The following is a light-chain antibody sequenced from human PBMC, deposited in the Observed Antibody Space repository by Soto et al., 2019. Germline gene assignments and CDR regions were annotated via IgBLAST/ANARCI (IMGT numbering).Light chain of an antibody. Sequence: QSALTQPRSLCGSPGQSVTISCTGTISDVAGYNYVSWYQHHPGKAPKLLISAVTKRPSWVPDRVSGSKSGSTASLTISELEAEDEADYYCSSYAGSNTLVFGGGTKVTV. CDR3: SSYAGSNTLV. CDR2: AVT. V-gene: IGLV2-11*02. J-gene: IGLJ2*01. CDR1: ISDVAGYNY.